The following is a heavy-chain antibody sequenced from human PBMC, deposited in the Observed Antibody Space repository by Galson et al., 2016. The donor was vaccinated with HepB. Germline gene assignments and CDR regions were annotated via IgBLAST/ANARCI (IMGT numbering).Heavy chain of an antibody. CDR2: ISNDGTNK. V-gene: IGHV3-30*04. CDR3: VRDSPDDYNDLDY. J-gene: IGHJ4*02. Sequence: SLRLSCAASGFIFNNYAIHWVRQAPGKGLECMAVISNDGTNKYYADSVKGRFTISRDNSKNTVYLQMNSLRPEDTALYYCVRDSPDDYNDLDYWGQGTLVTVSS. CDR1: GFIFNNYA. D-gene: IGHD5-24*01.